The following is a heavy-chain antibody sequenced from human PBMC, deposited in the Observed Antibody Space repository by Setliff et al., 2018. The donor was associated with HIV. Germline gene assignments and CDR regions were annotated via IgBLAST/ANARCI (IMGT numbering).Heavy chain of an antibody. J-gene: IGHJ4*02. V-gene: IGHV4-61*01. CDR1: GGSVSSGSYY. D-gene: IGHD6-25*01. Sequence: LSLTCTVSGGSVSSGSYYWSWIRQPPGKGLEWIGYIYYSGTTKHNPSLKSRVTISLDTSKNQFSLKLTSVTAADTAVYYCARYSPRGYTLTGPYWGQGTLVTVSS. CDR2: IYYSGTT. CDR3: ARYSPRGYTLTGPY.